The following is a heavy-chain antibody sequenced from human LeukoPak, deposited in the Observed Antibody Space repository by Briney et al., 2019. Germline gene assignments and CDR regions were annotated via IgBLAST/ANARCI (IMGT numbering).Heavy chain of an antibody. V-gene: IGHV3-43D*03. J-gene: IGHJ6*02. Sequence: GGSLRLSCAASGFTFDDYAMHWVRQAPGKGLEWVSLISWDGGSTYYADSVKGRFTISRDNSKNSLYLQMNSLRAEDTALYYCAKDMVLGNYYYGMDVWGQGTTVTVSS. CDR1: GFTFDDYA. CDR3: AKDMVLGNYYYGMDV. D-gene: IGHD3-16*01. CDR2: ISWDGGST.